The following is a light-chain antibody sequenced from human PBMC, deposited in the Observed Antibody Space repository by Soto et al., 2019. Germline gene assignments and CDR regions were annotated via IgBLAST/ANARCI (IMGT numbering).Light chain of an antibody. V-gene: IGLV2-14*01. CDR3: GSYTTSSTWV. CDR2: EVT. J-gene: IGLJ3*02. CDR1: SSDVGGYNY. Sequence: QSALTQPASVSGSPGQSITISCTGTSSDVGGYNYVSWYQQHPGKAPKLMIYEVTNRPSGVSDRFSGSKSGNTASLTISGLQAEGEADYYCGSYTTSSTWVFGGGTKLTVL.